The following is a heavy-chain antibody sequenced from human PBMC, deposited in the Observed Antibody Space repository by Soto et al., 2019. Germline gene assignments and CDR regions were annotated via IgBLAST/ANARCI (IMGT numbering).Heavy chain of an antibody. J-gene: IGHJ5*02. CDR3: AKDQGFDP. CDR1: GFTFSSYA. CDR2: ISGSGVVT. V-gene: IGHV3-23*01. Sequence: EVQLLESGGGLVHPGGSLRLSCAASGFTFSSYAMSWVRQAPGKGLEWVSSISGSGVVTYYADSVKGRFTISRDGSKSTLYLQMNSLRAEDTALYYCAKDQGFDPWGQGTLVTVSS.